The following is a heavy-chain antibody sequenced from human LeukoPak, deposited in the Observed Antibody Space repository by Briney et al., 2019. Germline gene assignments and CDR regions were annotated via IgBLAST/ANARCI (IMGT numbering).Heavy chain of an antibody. CDR1: GYTLTELS. J-gene: IGHJ4*02. Sequence: ASVKVSCKVSGYTLTELSMHWVRQAPGKGLEWMGGFDPEDGETIYAQKFQGRVTMTEDTSTDTAYMELSSLRSEDTAVYYCATAVTSGYDRYYFDYWGQGTLVTVSS. CDR2: FDPEDGET. CDR3: ATAVTSGYDRYYFDY. V-gene: IGHV1-24*01. D-gene: IGHD5-12*01.